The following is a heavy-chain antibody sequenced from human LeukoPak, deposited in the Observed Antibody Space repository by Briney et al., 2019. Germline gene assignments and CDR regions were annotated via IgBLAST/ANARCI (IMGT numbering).Heavy chain of an antibody. Sequence: GASVKVSCKVSGYTLTELSMHWVRQAPGKGLEWMGGFDPEDGETIYAQKFQGRVTMTEDTSTDTAYMELSSLRSEGTAVYYCATEKYSGSYYGTLAFDYWGQGTLVTVSS. CDR1: GYTLTELS. J-gene: IGHJ4*02. D-gene: IGHD1-26*01. V-gene: IGHV1-24*01. CDR2: FDPEDGET. CDR3: ATEKYSGSYYGTLAFDY.